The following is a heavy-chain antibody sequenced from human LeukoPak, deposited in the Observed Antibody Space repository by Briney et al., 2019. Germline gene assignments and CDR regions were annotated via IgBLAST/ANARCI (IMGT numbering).Heavy chain of an antibody. CDR2: NYYSGST. Sequence: SQTLSLTCTVSGGSISSYYWSWIRQPAGKGLEWIGYNYYSGSTNYNPTLKSRVTISVDTSKNQFSQKLSSVTAADTAVYYCARILRPHYYYYYMDVWGKGTTVTVSS. CDR1: GGSISSYY. D-gene: IGHD1-26*01. CDR3: ARILRPHYYYYYMDV. V-gene: IGHV4-59*01. J-gene: IGHJ6*03.